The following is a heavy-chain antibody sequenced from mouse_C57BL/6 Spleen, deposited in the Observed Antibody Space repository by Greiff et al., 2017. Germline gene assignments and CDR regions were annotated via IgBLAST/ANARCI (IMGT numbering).Heavy chain of an antibody. J-gene: IGHJ2*01. V-gene: IGHV1-64*01. Sequence: QVQLKESGAELVKPGASVKLSCKASGYTFTSYWMHWVKQRPGQGLEWIGMIHPNSGSTNYNEKFKSKATLTVDKSSSTAYMQLSSLTSEDSAVYYCADGSYYFDYWGQGTTLTVSS. CDR1: GYTFTSYW. D-gene: IGHD2-3*01. CDR2: IHPNSGST. CDR3: ADGSYYFDY.